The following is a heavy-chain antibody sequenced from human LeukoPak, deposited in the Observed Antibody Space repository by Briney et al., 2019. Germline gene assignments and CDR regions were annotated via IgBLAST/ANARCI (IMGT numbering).Heavy chain of an antibody. CDR3: VREARGYHYTYFDY. D-gene: IGHD5-18*01. J-gene: IGHJ4*02. CDR2: VSAGHHA. CDR1: GLTLGGHD. V-gene: IGHV3-13*01. Sequence: GGSLRLSCTASGLTLGGHDMHWVRQTTGDGLEWVAAVSAGHHAFYAGSVKGRFTVSREDAKNSLFLQMNSLRAGDTAIYYCVREARGYHYTYFDYWGQGSLVTVSS.